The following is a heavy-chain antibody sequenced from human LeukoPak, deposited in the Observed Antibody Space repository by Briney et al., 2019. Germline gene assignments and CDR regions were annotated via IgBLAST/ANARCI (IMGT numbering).Heavy chain of an antibody. Sequence: PGGSLRLSCAASGFTFGSSAMSWVRQAPGKGPEWVSTFSRSSPDTYYADSVKGRFTIFRDNSKNTLYLQMNSLRAEDTAVYYCAKGSLGSWYYFDYWGQGTLVTVSS. CDR3: AKGSLGSWYYFDY. D-gene: IGHD6-13*01. CDR2: FSRSSPDT. CDR1: GFTFGSSA. J-gene: IGHJ4*02. V-gene: IGHV3-23*01.